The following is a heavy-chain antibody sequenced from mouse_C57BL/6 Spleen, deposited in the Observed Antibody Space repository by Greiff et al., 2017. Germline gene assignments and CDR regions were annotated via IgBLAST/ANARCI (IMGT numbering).Heavy chain of an antibody. V-gene: IGHV1-52*01. D-gene: IGHD2-1*01. CDR1: GYTFTSYW. Sequence: QVQLQQPGAELVRPGSSVKLSCKASGYTFTSYWMHWVKQRPIQGLEWIGNIDPSDSETHSNQKFKDKATLTVDKSSRTAYMQLSSLTSEDSAVYYCATIYYGTPCWGQGTLVTVSA. J-gene: IGHJ3*01. CDR2: IDPSDSET. CDR3: ATIYYGTPC.